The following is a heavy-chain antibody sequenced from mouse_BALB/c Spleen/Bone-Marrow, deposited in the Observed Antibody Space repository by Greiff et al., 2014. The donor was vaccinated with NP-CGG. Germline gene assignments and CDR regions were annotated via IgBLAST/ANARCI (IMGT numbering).Heavy chain of an antibody. CDR3: ARHYGSSLYAMDY. Sequence: VKLMESGPGLVAPSQSLSITCTISGFSLTSYGVHWVRQPPGKGLEWLVVIWSDGSTTYNSALKSRLSISKDNSKSRVFLKMNSLQTDDTAMYYCARHYGSSLYAMDYWGQGTSVTVSS. V-gene: IGHV2-6-1*01. D-gene: IGHD1-1*01. J-gene: IGHJ4*01. CDR2: IWSDGST. CDR1: GFSLTSYG.